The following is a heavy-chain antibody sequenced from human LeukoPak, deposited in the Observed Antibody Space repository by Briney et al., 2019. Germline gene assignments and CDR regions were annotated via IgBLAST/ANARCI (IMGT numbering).Heavy chain of an antibody. J-gene: IGHJ4*02. CDR2: INHSGST. CDR3: AREKDGDQIDY. V-gene: IGHV4-28*03. CDR1: GDSISSSNW. D-gene: IGHD4-17*01. Sequence: SETLSLTCAVSGDSISSSNWWGWIRQPPGKGLEWIGEINHSGSTNYNPSLKSRVTISVDTSKNQFSLKLSSVTAADTAVYYCAREKDGDQIDYWGQGTLVTVSS.